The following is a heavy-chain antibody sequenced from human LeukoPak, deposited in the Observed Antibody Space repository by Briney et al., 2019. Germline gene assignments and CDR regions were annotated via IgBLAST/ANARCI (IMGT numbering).Heavy chain of an antibody. CDR3: ARYDSSGYYAFDI. CDR1: GYTFTGYY. J-gene: IGHJ3*02. Sequence: GASVKVSRKASGYTFTGYYMHWVRQAPGQGLEWMGWINPNSGGTNYAQKFQGRVTMTRDTSISTAYMELSRLRSGDTAVYYCARYDSSGYYAFDIWGQGTMVTVSS. V-gene: IGHV1-2*02. CDR2: INPNSGGT. D-gene: IGHD3-22*01.